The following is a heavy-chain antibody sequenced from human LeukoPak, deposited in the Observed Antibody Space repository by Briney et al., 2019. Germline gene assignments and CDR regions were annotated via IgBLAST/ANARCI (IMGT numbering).Heavy chain of an antibody. J-gene: IGHJ6*04. CDR3: AELGITMIGGV. CDR1: GFTFSNAW. V-gene: IGHV3-15*01. CDR2: IKTKTDGGTT. D-gene: IGHD3-10*02. Sequence: SGGSLRLSCAASGFTFSNAWMSWVRQAPGKGLEWVGRIKTKTDGGTTDYAAPVKGRFTISRDNAKNSLYLQMNSLRAEDTAVYYCAELGITMIGGVWGKGTTVTISS.